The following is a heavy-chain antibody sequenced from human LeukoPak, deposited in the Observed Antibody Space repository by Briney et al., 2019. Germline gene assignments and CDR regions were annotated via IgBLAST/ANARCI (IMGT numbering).Heavy chain of an antibody. Sequence: GGSLRLSCAASGFTFSSYAMSWVRQAPGMGLEWVSAISGSGGSTYYAHSVKGRFTISRDNSKNTLYLQMNSLRAEDTAVYYCAKGYYDSSGYFHYWGQGTLVTVSS. CDR3: AKGYYDSSGYFHY. D-gene: IGHD3-22*01. CDR1: GFTFSSYA. CDR2: ISGSGGST. J-gene: IGHJ4*02. V-gene: IGHV3-23*01.